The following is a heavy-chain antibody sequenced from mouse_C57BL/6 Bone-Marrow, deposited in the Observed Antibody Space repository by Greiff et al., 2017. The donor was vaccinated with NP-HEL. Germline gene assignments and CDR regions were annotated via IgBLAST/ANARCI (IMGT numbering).Heavy chain of an antibody. CDR1: GYTFTSYW. J-gene: IGHJ1*03. V-gene: IGHV1-7*01. CDR2: INPSSGYT. D-gene: IGHD2-3*01. CDR3: GWEYFDV. Sequence: QVHVKQSGAELAKPGASVKLSCKASGYTFTSYWMHWVKQRPGQGLEWIGYINPSSGYTKYNQKFKDKATLTADKSSSTAYMQLSSLTYEDSAVYYCGWEYFDVWGTGTTVTVSS.